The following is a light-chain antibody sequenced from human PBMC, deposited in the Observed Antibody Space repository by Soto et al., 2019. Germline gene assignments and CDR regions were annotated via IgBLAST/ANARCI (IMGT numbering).Light chain of an antibody. V-gene: IGKV1-12*01. J-gene: IGKJ2*01. CDR3: LQCDSFPHT. Sequence: DIQMTQSPSSVSASVGDRVTITCRASQGISNWLAWYQQKPGQAPKLLIYAASSLHSGVPSRFSCIASGTHFTFTFSRPHPEDSSTYFCLQCDSFPHTFGRGTKLEI. CDR2: AAS. CDR1: QGISNW.